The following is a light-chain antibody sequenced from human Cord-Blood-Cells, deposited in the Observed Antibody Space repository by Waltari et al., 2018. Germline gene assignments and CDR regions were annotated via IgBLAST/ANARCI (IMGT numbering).Light chain of an antibody. V-gene: IGKV4-1*01. J-gene: IGKJ2*01. CDR2: WAS. Sequence: DIVMTQSLDSLPVSLAERATINCNSSQSVLYSSNNKNYLAWYQQKPGQPPKLLIYWASTRESGVPDRFSGSGSGTDFTLTISSLQAEDVAVYYCQQYYSTPYTFGQGTKLEIK. CDR1: QSVLYSSNNKNY. CDR3: QQYYSTPYT.